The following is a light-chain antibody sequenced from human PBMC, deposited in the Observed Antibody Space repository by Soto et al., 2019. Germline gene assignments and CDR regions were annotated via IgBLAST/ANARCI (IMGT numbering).Light chain of an antibody. CDR3: LQDYDYPRT. Sequence: AIQMTQSPSSLSASVGDRVTITCRASQGIRNDLGWYQQKPGKAPKVLIYAASTLQSGVPSRFSGSGSGTDFTLTISNRQPDDFATYYCLQDYDYPRTFGQGTKVEIK. V-gene: IGKV1-6*01. CDR1: QGIRND. CDR2: AAS. J-gene: IGKJ1*01.